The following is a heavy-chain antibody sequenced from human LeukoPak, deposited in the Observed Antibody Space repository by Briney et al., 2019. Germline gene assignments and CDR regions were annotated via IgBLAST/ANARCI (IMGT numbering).Heavy chain of an antibody. CDR3: ARHISPSYYDILTGYYSHKTGAFDI. CDR2: IYYSGST. D-gene: IGHD3-9*01. CDR1: GGSISSYD. V-gene: IGHV4-59*08. Sequence: PSDTMTLTCTISGGSISSYDWGWIRQPPRKGLEWIGYIYYSGSTNYNPSLKSRVTISVDTSKNQFSLKLSSVTAADTAVYYCARHISPSYYDILTGYYSHKTGAFDIWGQGTMVTVSS. J-gene: IGHJ3*02.